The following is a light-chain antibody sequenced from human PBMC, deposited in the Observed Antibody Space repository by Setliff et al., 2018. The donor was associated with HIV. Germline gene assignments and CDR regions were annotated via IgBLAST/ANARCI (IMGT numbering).Light chain of an antibody. V-gene: IGLV2-14*01. CDR3: SSYTSSNTLV. J-gene: IGLJ1*01. Sequence: QSALTQPASVSGSPGQSITISCTGTSSDVGGYNSVSWYQQHPDKAPKLMIYEVSNRPSGVSNRFSGSKSGNTASLTISGLQAEDEADYYCSSYTSSNTLVFGTGTKVTVL. CDR1: SSDVGGYNS. CDR2: EVS.